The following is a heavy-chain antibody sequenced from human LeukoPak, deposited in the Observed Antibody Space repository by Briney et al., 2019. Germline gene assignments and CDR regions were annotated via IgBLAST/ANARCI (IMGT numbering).Heavy chain of an antibody. CDR1: DSMSRRFK. V-gene: IGHV3-48*01. Sequence: GGSLRLSCAASDSMSRRFKMNWVRQAPGKGLEWVSYISDDSSTIHYADSVKGRFTISRDNAQNSLYLQMNSLRAQDTAVYYCARGGYNYGSVFDYWGQGTLVTVSS. CDR2: ISDDSSTI. CDR3: ARGGYNYGSVFDY. D-gene: IGHD5-18*01. J-gene: IGHJ4*02.